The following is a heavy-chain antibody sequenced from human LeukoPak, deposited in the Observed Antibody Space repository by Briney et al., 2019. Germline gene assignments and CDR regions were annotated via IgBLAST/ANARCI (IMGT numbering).Heavy chain of an antibody. CDR3: ARDRYYYDSSGFGWFDP. J-gene: IGHJ5*02. V-gene: IGHV4-61*02. CDR1: GGSISSGNYY. D-gene: IGHD3-22*01. Sequence: PSQTLSLTCTVSGGSISSGNYYWSWIRQPAGKGLEWIGRIYTSGSTNYTPSLKSRVTISVDTSKNQFSLKLSSVTAADTAVYYCARDRYYYDSSGFGWFDPWGQGTLVTVSS. CDR2: IYTSGST.